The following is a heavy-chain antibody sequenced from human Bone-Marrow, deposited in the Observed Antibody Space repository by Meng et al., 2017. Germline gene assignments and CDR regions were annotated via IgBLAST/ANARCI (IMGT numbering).Heavy chain of an antibody. Sequence: SVKVSCQASGYTFPGYYMHWVRQAPGQGLEWMGWINPNSGGTNYAQKFQGRVTMTRDTSISTAYMELSSLRSEDTAVYYCVRRKYSSPPGFDYYYYGMDVWGQGTRVTVSS. CDR1: GYTFPGYY. V-gene: IGHV1-2*02. CDR2: INPNSGGT. CDR3: VRRKYSSPPGFDYYYYGMDV. J-gene: IGHJ6*02. D-gene: IGHD6-13*01.